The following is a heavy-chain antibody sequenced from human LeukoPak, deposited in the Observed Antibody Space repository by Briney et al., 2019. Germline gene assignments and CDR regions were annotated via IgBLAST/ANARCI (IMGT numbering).Heavy chain of an antibody. V-gene: IGHV3-33*01. CDR2: IWYDGSNK. J-gene: IGHJ3*02. CDR1: GFIFSNYG. Sequence: GRSLRVSCAASGFIFSNYGMHWVRQAPGKGLEWVAVIWYDGSNKFYADSVKGRFTISRDNSKNTVYLQMNSLRAEDTAVYYCARGRRNTDTFDIWGQGTMVTVSS. CDR3: ARGRRNTDTFDI.